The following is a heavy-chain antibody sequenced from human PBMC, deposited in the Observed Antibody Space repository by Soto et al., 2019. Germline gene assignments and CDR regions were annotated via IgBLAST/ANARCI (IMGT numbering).Heavy chain of an antibody. CDR3: ARDAFVGYAHPGPYYYGMDV. CDR1: GFTFSSYA. CDR2: ISYDGSNK. V-gene: IGHV3-30-3*01. D-gene: IGHD2-2*01. J-gene: IGHJ6*02. Sequence: GGSLRLSCAASGFTFSSYAMHWVRQAPGKGLEWVAVISYDGSNKYYADSVKGRFTISRDNSKNTLYLQMNSLRAEDTAVYYCARDAFVGYAHPGPYYYGMDVWGQGTTVTVSS.